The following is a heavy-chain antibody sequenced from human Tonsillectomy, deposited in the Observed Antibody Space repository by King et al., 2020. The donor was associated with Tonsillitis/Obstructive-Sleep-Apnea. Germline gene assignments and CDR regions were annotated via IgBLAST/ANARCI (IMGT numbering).Heavy chain of an antibody. V-gene: IGHV1-69*17. Sequence: QLVQSGAEVKKPGSSVKVSCKASGGTFSSYAISWVRQAPGQGLEWMGGIIPIFGIANYAQKFQGRVTITADKSTSTAYKELTSLRSEDTAVYYCARDIVVVVAATLSQGKGFDPWGQGTLVTVSS. CDR3: ARDIVVVVAATLSQGKGFDP. D-gene: IGHD2-15*01. CDR1: GGTFSSYA. J-gene: IGHJ5*02. CDR2: IIPIFGIA.